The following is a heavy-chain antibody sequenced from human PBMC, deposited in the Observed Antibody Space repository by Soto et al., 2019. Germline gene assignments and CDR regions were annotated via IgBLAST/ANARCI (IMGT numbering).Heavy chain of an antibody. D-gene: IGHD1-1*01. CDR1: GGTFSSYA. V-gene: IGHV1-69*13. J-gene: IGHJ6*02. CDR2: IIPIFGTA. Sequence: GSSLKVSCKASGGTFSSYAISWVRQAPGQGLEWMGGIIPIFGTANYAQKFQGRVTITADESTSTAYMELSSLRSEDTAVYYCARNNCHGFDYYGMGVGGPGTTLTVSS. CDR3: ARNNCHGFDYYGMGV.